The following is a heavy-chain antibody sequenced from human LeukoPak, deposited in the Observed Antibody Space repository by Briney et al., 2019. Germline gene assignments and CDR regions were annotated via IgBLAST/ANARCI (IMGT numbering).Heavy chain of an antibody. Sequence: GGSLRLSCAASGFTFSSYAMHWVRQAPGKGLEYVSAISSNGGSTYYANSVKGRFTISRDNSENTLYLQMGSLRAEDMAVYYCARDSGDDAFDIWGQGTMVTVSS. CDR2: ISSNGGST. CDR1: GFTFSSYA. D-gene: IGHD3-10*01. CDR3: ARDSGDDAFDI. J-gene: IGHJ3*02. V-gene: IGHV3-64*01.